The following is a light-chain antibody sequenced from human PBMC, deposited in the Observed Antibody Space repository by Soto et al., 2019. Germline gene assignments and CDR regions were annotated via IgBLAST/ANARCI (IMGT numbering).Light chain of an antibody. Sequence: AIRLTQSPSSFSASTGDRVTITCRASQDISSYLAWYQQKPGKAPKLLVHAASTLQSGVPSRFSGSGSGTDFTLTISCLQSEDFATYYCQQYFDYPRTFGQGTKVEIK. J-gene: IGKJ1*01. CDR2: AAS. V-gene: IGKV1-8*01. CDR3: QQYFDYPRT. CDR1: QDISSY.